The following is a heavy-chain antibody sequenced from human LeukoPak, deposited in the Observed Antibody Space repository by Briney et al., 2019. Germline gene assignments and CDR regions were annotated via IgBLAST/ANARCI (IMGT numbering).Heavy chain of an antibody. CDR2: INTDGSST. CDR1: GFTLSNYW. CDR3: ARGYSSSYRIDY. Sequence: GSLRLSCAASGFTLSNYWMHWVRQAPGKGLVWVSRINTDGSSTTYADSVKGRFTISRDNAKNTLYLQMNSLSAEDTAVYYCARGYSSSYRIDYWGQGTLVTVSS. J-gene: IGHJ4*02. V-gene: IGHV3-74*01. D-gene: IGHD6-6*01.